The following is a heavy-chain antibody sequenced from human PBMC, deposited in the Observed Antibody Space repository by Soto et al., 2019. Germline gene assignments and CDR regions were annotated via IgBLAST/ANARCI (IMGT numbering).Heavy chain of an antibody. CDR2: IKQDGSEK. J-gene: IGHJ6*02. CDR1: GFTFRSYS. D-gene: IGHD2-2*01. V-gene: IGHV3-7*03. Sequence: EVQLVESGGGLVQPGGSLRLSCPASGFTFRSYSMSWVRQAPGKGLEWVANIKQDGSEKYYVDSVKGRLTISRDNAKNALYLQMNSLRAEDTAVYYCAKSKYQLYYYYGMDVWGQGTTVTVSS. CDR3: AKSKYQLYYYYGMDV.